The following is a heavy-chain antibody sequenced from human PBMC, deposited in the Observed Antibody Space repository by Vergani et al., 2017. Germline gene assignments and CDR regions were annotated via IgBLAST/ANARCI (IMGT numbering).Heavy chain of an antibody. CDR3: AKDRRTTVTSAFDI. CDR1: GFTFSSYG. J-gene: IGHJ3*02. D-gene: IGHD4-17*01. CDR2: ISYDGSNK. Sequence: VQLLESGGGVVQPGRSLRLSCAASGFTFSSYGMHWVRQAPGKGLEWVAVISYDGSNKYYADSVKGRFTISRDNSKNTLYLQMNSLRAEDTAVYYCAKDRRTTVTSAFDIWGQGTMVTVSS. V-gene: IGHV3-30*18.